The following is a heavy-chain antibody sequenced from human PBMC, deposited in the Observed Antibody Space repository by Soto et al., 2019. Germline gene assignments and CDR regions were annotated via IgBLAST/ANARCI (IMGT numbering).Heavy chain of an antibody. J-gene: IGHJ3*02. V-gene: IGHV1-24*01. CDR2: FDPEDGET. D-gene: IGHD3-3*01. Sequence: ASVKVSCKVSGYTLTELSMHWVRQAPGKGLEWMGGFDPEDGETIYAQKFQGRVTMTEDTSTDTAYMELSSLRSEDTAVYYCATNSHLLKIFGVVIGAFDIWGQGTMVTVSS. CDR3: ATNSHLLKIFGVVIGAFDI. CDR1: GYTLTELS.